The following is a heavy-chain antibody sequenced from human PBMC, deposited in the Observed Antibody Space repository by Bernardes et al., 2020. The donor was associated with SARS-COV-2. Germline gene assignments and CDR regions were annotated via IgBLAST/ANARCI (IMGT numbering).Heavy chain of an antibody. CDR2: ISAGGGET. CDR1: GFTFSSYP. V-gene: IGHV3-23*01. CDR3: ANVRGSSGSPYGLDV. D-gene: IGHD2-15*01. J-gene: IGHJ6*02. Sequence: GGSLRLSCAASGFTFSSYPMSWVRQAPGKGLEWVSSISAGGGETLYADSVKGRFTVSRDNSKNTLYLQMSSLRADDTAVYYCANVRGSSGSPYGLDVWGQGTTVTVS.